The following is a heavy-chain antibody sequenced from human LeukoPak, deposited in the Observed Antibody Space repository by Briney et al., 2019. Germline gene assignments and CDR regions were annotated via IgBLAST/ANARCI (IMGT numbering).Heavy chain of an antibody. D-gene: IGHD3-22*01. J-gene: IGHJ5*02. CDR2: INPNSGGT. CDR3: ARVNYYDSSAYFKGWFDP. V-gene: IGHV1-2*04. Sequence: GASVKVSCKASGYTFTGYYMHWVRQAPGQGLEWMGWINPNSGGTNYAQKFQGWVTMTRDTSISTAYMELRSLRSDDMAVYYCARVNYYDSSAYFKGWFDPWGQGTLVTVSS. CDR1: GYTFTGYY.